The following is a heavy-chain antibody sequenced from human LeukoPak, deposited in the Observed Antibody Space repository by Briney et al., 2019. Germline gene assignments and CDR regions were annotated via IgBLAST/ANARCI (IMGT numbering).Heavy chain of an antibody. CDR3: LDGSGSYYNVRVVPYYYYMDV. J-gene: IGHJ6*03. Sequence: ASVKVSCKASGYTFTYCSLHWLQQAPGQGLERMRWITLYNGNTNYAKKFQGRVTITRDMSLRTAYIELSSLRSEDSAVYSLLDGSGSYYNVRVVPYYYYMDVWGKGTTVTISS. D-gene: IGHD3-10*01. CDR1: GYTFTYCS. CDR2: ITLYNGNT. V-gene: IGHV1-68*01.